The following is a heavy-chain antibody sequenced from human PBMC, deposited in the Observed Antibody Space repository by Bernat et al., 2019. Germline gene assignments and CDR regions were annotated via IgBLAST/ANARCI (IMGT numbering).Heavy chain of an antibody. V-gene: IGHV1-2*04. D-gene: IGHD4-11*01. J-gene: IGHJ6*03. CDR1: GYTFTGYY. CDR3: ARGSTVPYYYYYMDV. Sequence: QVQLVQSGAEVKKPGASVKVSCKASGYTFTGYYMHWVRQAPGQGLEWMGWINPNSGGTNYAQKFQGWVTMTRDTSISTAYMELSRLRSDDTAVYYCARGSTVPYYYYYMDVWGKGTTVTVSS. CDR2: INPNSGGT.